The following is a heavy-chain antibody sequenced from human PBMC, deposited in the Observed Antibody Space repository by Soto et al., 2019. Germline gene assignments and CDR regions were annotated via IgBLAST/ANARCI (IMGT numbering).Heavy chain of an antibody. Sequence: EVQLVESGGGLVQPGGSLRLSCEVSGFTLSDDHMNWVRQPPGKGLEWLGRTRHKPEVHTTEYAASVKDRFTVSRDDSKNSVILQMNSLKTEYTAMYFCVRESCYCLDSWGRGTLVTVSS. D-gene: IGHD2-21*01. CDR3: VRESCYCLDS. J-gene: IGHJ4*02. V-gene: IGHV3-72*01. CDR2: TRHKPEVHTT. CDR1: GFTLSDDH.